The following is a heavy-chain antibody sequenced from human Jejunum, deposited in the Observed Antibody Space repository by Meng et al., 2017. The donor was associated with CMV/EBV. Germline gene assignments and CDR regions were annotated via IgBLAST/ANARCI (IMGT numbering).Heavy chain of an antibody. V-gene: IGHV2-5*02. CDR1: GFSLSTSEVG. D-gene: IGHD2-2*01. J-gene: IGHJ5*02. CDR2: IYWDDDK. Sequence: SLKESGPTVVKTTQTLPLTCTFSGFSLSTSEVGVGWIRQPPGKALEWLAVIYWDDDKRYSPSLKSRLTITKDTSKNQVVLTLTNMDPVDTATYYCALFTRSWFDPWGQGTLVTVSS. CDR3: ALFTRSWFDP.